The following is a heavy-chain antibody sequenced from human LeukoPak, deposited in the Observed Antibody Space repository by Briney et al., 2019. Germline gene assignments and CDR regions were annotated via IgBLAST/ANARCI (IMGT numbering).Heavy chain of an antibody. J-gene: IGHJ4*02. D-gene: IGHD3-22*01. CDR2: ICGDGGCT. Sequence: GGSLRLSCAASGFTFSGYAMSWVRQAPGKGLEWLSIICGDGGCTYYTDSVKGRFTISRDNSKNTLYLQMNSLRAEDTAIYYCAKATRDSSGYSHYFDYWGRGTLVSVSS. V-gene: IGHV3-23*01. CDR1: GFTFSGYA. CDR3: AKATRDSSGYSHYFDY.